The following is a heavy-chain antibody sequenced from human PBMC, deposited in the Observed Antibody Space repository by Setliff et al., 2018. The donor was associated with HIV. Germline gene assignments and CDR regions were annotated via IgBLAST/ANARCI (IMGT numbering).Heavy chain of an antibody. V-gene: IGHV4-38-2*01. J-gene: IGHJ6*03. Sequence: KTSETLSLTCAVYGDSFSGYYWGWIRQPPGKGLEWIGSIFHSGSTYYAPSLQSRVTISIDKARDQFSLKLSSVTAADTAVYYCARVDCSSTSCYRDYYYYMDVWGKGTTVTSP. CDR2: IFHSGST. CDR1: GDSFSGYY. D-gene: IGHD2-2*01. CDR3: ARVDCSSTSCYRDYYYYMDV.